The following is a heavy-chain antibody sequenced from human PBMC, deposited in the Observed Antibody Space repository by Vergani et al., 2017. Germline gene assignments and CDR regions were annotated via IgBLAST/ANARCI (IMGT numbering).Heavy chain of an antibody. D-gene: IGHD7-27*01. CDR3: AKALGWSLTALDY. J-gene: IGHJ4*02. V-gene: IGHV3-21*04. CDR2: ISSSSSYI. Sequence: EVQLVESGGGLVKPGGSLRLSCAASGFTFSSYSMNWVRQAPGKGLEWVSSISSSSSYIYYADSVKGRFTISRDNAKNSLYLQMNSLRAEDTALYYCAKALGWSLTALDYWGQGTLVTVSS. CDR1: GFTFSSYS.